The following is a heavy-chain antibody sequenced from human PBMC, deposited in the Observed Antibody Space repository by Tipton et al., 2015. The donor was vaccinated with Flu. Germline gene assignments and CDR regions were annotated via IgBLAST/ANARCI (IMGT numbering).Heavy chain of an antibody. D-gene: IGHD1-7*01. V-gene: IGHV1-69*01. CDR1: GGTFSSYA. Sequence: QLVQSGAEVKKPGSSVKVSCKASGGTFSSYAISWVRQAPGQGLEWMGGIIPIFGTANYAQKFQGRVTITADESTSTAYMELSSLRSEDTAVYYGARLPSKLELPAFDIWGQGTRVTVSS. CDR3: ARLPSKLELPAFDI. J-gene: IGHJ3*02. CDR2: IIPIFGTA.